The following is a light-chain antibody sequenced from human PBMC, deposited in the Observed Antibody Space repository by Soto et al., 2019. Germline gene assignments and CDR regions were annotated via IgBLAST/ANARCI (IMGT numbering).Light chain of an antibody. V-gene: IGLV2-8*01. CDR3: SSYAGSNNVL. Sequence: QSALTQPPSASGSPGQSVTISCTGTNSDVGGYTYVSWYQQHPGKAPKLMIYEVTQRPSGVPDRFSGSKSGNTASLTVSGLQAEDEADYYCSSYAGSNNVLFGGGTKLTVL. CDR1: NSDVGGYTY. CDR2: EVT. J-gene: IGLJ2*01.